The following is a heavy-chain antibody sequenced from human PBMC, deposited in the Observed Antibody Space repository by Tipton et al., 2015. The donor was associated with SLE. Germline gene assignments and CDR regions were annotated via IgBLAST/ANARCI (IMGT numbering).Heavy chain of an antibody. CDR3: ARASYRGRTWGFDP. D-gene: IGHD1-26*01. Sequence: QSGAEVKQPGASVKVSCKTSGYTYTFYDVHWMRQASVQGLEWVGWMSPNSGEAVYAKTFQGRVTITRNTSVSTAYMELSSLRSDDTAVYFCARASYRGRTWGFDPWGQGTLVTVSS. CDR2: MSPNSGEA. J-gene: IGHJ5*02. CDR1: GYTYTFYD. V-gene: IGHV1-8*01.